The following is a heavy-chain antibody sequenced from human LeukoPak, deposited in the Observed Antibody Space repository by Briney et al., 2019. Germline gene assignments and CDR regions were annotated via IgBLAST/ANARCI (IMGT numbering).Heavy chain of an antibody. D-gene: IGHD3-22*01. CDR3: ATSYDSSGYLDY. Sequence: ASVKVSCKASGGTFSSYAISWVRQAPGKGLEWMGGFDPEDGETIYAQKFQGRVTMTEDTSTDTAYMELSSLRSEDTAVYYCATSYDSSGYLDYWGQGTLVTVSS. CDR2: FDPEDGET. CDR1: GGTFSSYA. V-gene: IGHV1-24*01. J-gene: IGHJ4*02.